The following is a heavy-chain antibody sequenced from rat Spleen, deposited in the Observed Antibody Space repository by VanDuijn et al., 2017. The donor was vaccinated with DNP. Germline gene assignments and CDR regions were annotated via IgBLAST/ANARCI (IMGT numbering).Heavy chain of an antibody. V-gene: IGHV5S23*01. D-gene: IGHD1-12*01. CDR1: GFTFSDYN. CDR3: STLNYYASLSGYFDY. J-gene: IGHJ2*01. CDR2: ISTGGDYT. Sequence: EVQLVESGGGLVQPGRSLKLSCAASGFTFSDYNMAWVRQAPKKGLEWVATISTGGDYTHYRDSVKGRFTISRDNSKNTLYLQMDSLRSDDTSTYYCSTLNYYASLSGYFDYWGQGVMVTVSS.